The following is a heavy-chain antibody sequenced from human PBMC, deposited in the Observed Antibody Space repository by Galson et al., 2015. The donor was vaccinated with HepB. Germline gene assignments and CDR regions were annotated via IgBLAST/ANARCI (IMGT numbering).Heavy chain of an antibody. CDR1: GYSFTSYW. CDR2: IYPGDSDT. D-gene: IGHD2-15*01. V-gene: IGHV5-51*01. J-gene: IGHJ4*02. CDR3: ARRYCSGGSCYWSRLGFYYFDY. Sequence: QSGAEVKKPGESLKISCKGSGYSFTSYWIGWVRQMPGKGLEWMGIIYPGDSDTRYSPSFQGQVTISADKSISTAYLQWSSLKASDTAMYYCARRYCSGGSCYWSRLGFYYFDYWGQGTLVTVSS.